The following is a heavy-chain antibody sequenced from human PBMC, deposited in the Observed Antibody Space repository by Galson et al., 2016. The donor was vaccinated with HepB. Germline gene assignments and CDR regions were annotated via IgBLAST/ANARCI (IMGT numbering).Heavy chain of an antibody. CDR3: ARVGGCIGGSYYPSYYYYYGMAV. D-gene: IGHD2-15*01. CDR1: GYSFTNYW. J-gene: IGHJ6*02. CDR2: IYPGDFDT. V-gene: IGHV5-51*01. Sequence: QSGAEVKKPGESLRISCKGSGYSFTNYWIGWVRQMPGKGLEWMGIIYPGDFDTRYSPSFQGQVTISVDKSISTAYLQWRSLQASDTALYYCARVGGCIGGSYYPSYYYYYGMAVWGQGTMVTVSS.